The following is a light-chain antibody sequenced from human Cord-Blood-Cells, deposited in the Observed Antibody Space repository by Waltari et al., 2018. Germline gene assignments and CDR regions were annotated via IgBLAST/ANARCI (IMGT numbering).Light chain of an antibody. CDR3: QSADSSGTWV. CDR1: ALPKQY. Sequence: SYELTQPPSVSVSPGQTARITCSGDALPKQYAYWYQQKPGQAPVLVIYKDSERPSGIAERLSGSSSGTTVTLTISGVQAEDEADYYCQSADSSGTWVFGGGTKLTVL. CDR2: KDS. V-gene: IGLV3-25*03. J-gene: IGLJ3*02.